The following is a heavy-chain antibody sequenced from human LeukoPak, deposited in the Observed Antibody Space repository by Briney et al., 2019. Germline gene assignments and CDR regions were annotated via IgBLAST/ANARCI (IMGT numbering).Heavy chain of an antibody. CDR3: ARGPTVDYDILTGYYHFNS. D-gene: IGHD3-9*01. Sequence: SETLSLTCALYGASFSGYYWSWIRQPPGKGLGWIGEINHSGSTNYNPSLKSRVTISIDTSKNQFSLKLSSVTAADTAVYYCARGPTVDYDILTGYYHFNSWGQGTLVTVSS. J-gene: IGHJ5*02. CDR2: INHSGST. CDR1: GASFSGYY. V-gene: IGHV4-34*01.